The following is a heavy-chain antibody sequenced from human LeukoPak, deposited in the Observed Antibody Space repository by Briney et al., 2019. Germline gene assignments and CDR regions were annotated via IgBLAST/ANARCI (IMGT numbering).Heavy chain of an antibody. Sequence: SETLSLTCDVSGGSCDHYYCSWIRQPPGKGLEWIGEIHPHGIFYYNSSLMSRVTISIDTSKSQFSLGLTSVTAADTAFYYCARGRDRSKAGDLWGQGSLVTVSS. J-gene: IGHJ5*02. CDR1: GGSCDHYY. CDR3: ARGRDRSKAGDL. CDR2: IHPHGIF. V-gene: IGHV4-34*01. D-gene: IGHD5-24*01.